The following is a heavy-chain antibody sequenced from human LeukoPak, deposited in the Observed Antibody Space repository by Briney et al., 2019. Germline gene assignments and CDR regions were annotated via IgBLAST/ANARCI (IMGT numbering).Heavy chain of an antibody. J-gene: IGHJ6*02. V-gene: IGHV3-21*01. CDR1: GFTFSSYG. D-gene: IGHD6-13*01. CDR3: ARDPTAPAAAGTIYYYGMDV. Sequence: PGGSLRLSCAGSGFTFSSYGMNWVRQAPGKGLEWVSSISSSSSYIYYADSVKGRFTISRDNAKNSLYLQMNSLRAEDTAVYYCARDPTAPAAAGTIYYYGMDVWGQGTTVTVSS. CDR2: ISSSSSYI.